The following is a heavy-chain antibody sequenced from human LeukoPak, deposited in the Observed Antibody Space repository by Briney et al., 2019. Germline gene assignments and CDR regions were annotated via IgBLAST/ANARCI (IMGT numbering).Heavy chain of an antibody. CDR2: TSGSGGST. J-gene: IGHJ5*02. D-gene: IGHD1-26*01. CDR3: AKSIVGATYNWFDP. V-gene: IGHV3-23*01. Sequence: GGSLRLSCAASGFTFSSYAMSWVRQAPGEGLEWVSATSGSGGSTYYADSVKGRFTISRDNSKNTLYLQMNSLRAEDTAVYYCAKSIVGATYNWFDPWGQGTLVTVSS. CDR1: GFTFSSYA.